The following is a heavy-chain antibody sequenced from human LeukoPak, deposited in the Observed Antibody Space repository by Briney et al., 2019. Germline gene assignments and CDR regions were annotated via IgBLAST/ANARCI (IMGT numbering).Heavy chain of an antibody. D-gene: IGHD1-1*01. CDR1: GYTFTGYW. V-gene: IGHV1-46*01. CDR3: ARYNVNLPKTTGQFTEGPFDY. J-gene: IGHJ4*02. CDR2: INPSGGST. Sequence: ASVKVSCKAFGYTFTGYWMHWVRQAPGQGLEWMGIINPSGGSTSYAQKFQGRVTMTRDMSTSTVYMELSSLRSEDTAVYYCARYNVNLPKTTGQFTEGPFDYWGQGTLVTVSS.